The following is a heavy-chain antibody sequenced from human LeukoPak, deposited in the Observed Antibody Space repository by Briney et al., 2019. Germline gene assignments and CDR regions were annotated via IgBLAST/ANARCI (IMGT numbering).Heavy chain of an antibody. J-gene: IGHJ4*02. CDR3: ARNSCPSGSCYDNRGYFDY. Sequence: SETLSLTCTVSGGSISSYYWSWIRHPPGKGLEWIGYIYYSGSTNYNPSLKSRVTISVDTSKNQFSLKLSSVTAADTAVYYCARNSCPSGSCYDNRGYFDYWGQGTLVTVSS. V-gene: IGHV4-59*08. CDR2: IYYSGST. D-gene: IGHD2-15*01. CDR1: GGSISSYY.